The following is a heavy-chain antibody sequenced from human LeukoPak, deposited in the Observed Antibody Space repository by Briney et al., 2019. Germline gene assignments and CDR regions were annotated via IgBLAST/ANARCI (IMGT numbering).Heavy chain of an antibody. D-gene: IGHD1-14*01. V-gene: IGHV3-21*01. CDR3: ARVDGRIGWFDP. CDR1: GFTISSYS. CDR2: ISSSSSYI. J-gene: IGHJ5*02. Sequence: GGSLRLSCAASGFTISSYSMNWVRQAPGKGLEWVSSISSSSSYIYYADSVKGRFTISRDNAKNSLYLQMNSLRAEDTAVYYCARVDGRIGWFDPWGQGTLVTVSS.